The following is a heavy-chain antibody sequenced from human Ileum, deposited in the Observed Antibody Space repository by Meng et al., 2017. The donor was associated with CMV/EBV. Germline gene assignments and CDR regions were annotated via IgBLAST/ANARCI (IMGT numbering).Heavy chain of an antibody. CDR1: GFTFSSHE. CDR3: ATPASLPAALYALGV. J-gene: IGHJ6*02. CDR2: ISSSGGHI. V-gene: IGHV3-48*03. Sequence: GESLKISCAASGFTFSSHEMNWVRQTPGKGLEWVSYISSSGGHIYYADSVKGRFTISRDNAKNSLYLEMTSLRAEDTAVYYCATPASLPAALYALGVWGQGTTVTVSS. D-gene: IGHD2-2*01.